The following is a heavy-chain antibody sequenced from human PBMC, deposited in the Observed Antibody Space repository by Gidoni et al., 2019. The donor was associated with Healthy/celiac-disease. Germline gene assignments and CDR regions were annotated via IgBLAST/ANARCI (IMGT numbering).Heavy chain of an antibody. CDR2: INPSGGST. CDR3: ARDSAIYGSGSYYDDAFDI. D-gene: IGHD3-10*01. J-gene: IGHJ3*02. Sequence: QVPLVQSGAEVKKPGASVKVSCQASGYTFTSYYMHWVRQAPGQGLEWMGIINPSGGSTSYAQKFQGRVTMTRDTSTSTVYMELSSLRSEDTAVYYCARDSAIYGSGSYYDDAFDIWGQGTMVTVSS. CDR1: GYTFTSYY. V-gene: IGHV1-46*01.